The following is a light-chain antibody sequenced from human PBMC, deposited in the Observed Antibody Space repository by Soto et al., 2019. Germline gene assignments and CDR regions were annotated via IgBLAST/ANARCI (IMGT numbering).Light chain of an antibody. CDR3: QQINSCPIT. CDR2: ESS. J-gene: IGKJ5*01. V-gene: IGKV1-9*01. Sequence: TQLTEYPSYLSASVGDRVTITCRASQGISTLLAWYQQKPGKAPKVLIYESSLLQSGVPSRFSGSGSGTDFTLTISSLPPEALATYYRQQINSCPITFGQGTRLEIK. CDR1: QGISTL.